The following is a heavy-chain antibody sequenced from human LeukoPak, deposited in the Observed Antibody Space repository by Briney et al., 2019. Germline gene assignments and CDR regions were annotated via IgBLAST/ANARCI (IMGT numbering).Heavy chain of an antibody. V-gene: IGHV3-30*04. Sequence: GGSLRLSCEASKFNFSNYAMHWVRQAPGKGLEWVAIISDNGRSKFSAGSVKGRFTISRDNSKNTLYVQMTSLRAEDTAVYYCAKALHYGDYGKFDYWGQGTLVTVSS. CDR2: ISDNGRSK. CDR1: KFNFSNYA. CDR3: AKALHYGDYGKFDY. J-gene: IGHJ4*02. D-gene: IGHD4-17*01.